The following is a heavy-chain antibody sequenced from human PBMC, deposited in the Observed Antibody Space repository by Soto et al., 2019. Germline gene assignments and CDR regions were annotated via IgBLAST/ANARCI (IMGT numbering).Heavy chain of an antibody. Sequence: GASVKVSCKASGYTFTSYAMHWVRQAPGQRLEWMGWINAGNGNTKYSQKFQGRVTITRDTSASTAYMELSSLRSEDTAVYYCARDYKGRGSFFDYRGQRPPVTVSS. D-gene: IGHD3-16*01. CDR2: INAGNGNT. J-gene: IGHJ4*02. CDR3: ARDYKGRGSFFDY. CDR1: GYTFTSYA. V-gene: IGHV1-3*01.